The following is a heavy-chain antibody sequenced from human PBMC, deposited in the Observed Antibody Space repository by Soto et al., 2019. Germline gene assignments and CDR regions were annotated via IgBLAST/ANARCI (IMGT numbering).Heavy chain of an antibody. V-gene: IGHV1-18*01. CDR3: ASDIVCSNGHCYNDY. J-gene: IGHJ4*02. D-gene: IGHD2-8*01. CDR1: GYTFSTYG. CDR2: ISAYNGYT. Sequence: QLVQSGAEVKKPGASVRVSCKASGYTFSTYGLSWVRQAPGQGLEWMGWISAYNGYTKYAQKFQGRVTMTTDTSTSTGYMELRSLRSDDTAVYYCASDIVCSNGHCYNDYWGQGTLVTVSS.